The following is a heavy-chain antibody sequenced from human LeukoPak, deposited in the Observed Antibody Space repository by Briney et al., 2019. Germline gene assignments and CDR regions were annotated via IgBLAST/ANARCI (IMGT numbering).Heavy chain of an antibody. V-gene: IGHV4-59*01. Sequence: SETLSLTCTVSGGSISTYYWNWIRQPPGKGLEWIGYIYHSGSTNYNPSLQSRATISVDTSKNQFSLNLNSVTAADTAVYYCARGGAARLHFQNWGQGTLVTVSS. J-gene: IGHJ1*01. D-gene: IGHD6-6*01. CDR1: GGSISTYY. CDR2: IYHSGST. CDR3: ARGGAARLHFQN.